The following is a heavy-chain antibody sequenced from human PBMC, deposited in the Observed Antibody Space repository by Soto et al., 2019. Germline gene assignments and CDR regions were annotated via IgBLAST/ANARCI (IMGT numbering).Heavy chain of an antibody. Sequence: QFQLVQSGAEVTKPGSSVKFSCTASGVTFSSYAISWVRQAPGQGLEWLGGIIPVFGTANYAQKFQGRVTMTAYKSTVTPYMELSSLISEDTAVYYCESRFVERLYKFDYWGQGTLVTVSS. D-gene: IGHD3-3*01. J-gene: IGHJ4*02. V-gene: IGHV1-69*14. CDR3: ESRFVERLYKFDY. CDR1: GVTFSSYA. CDR2: IIPVFGTA.